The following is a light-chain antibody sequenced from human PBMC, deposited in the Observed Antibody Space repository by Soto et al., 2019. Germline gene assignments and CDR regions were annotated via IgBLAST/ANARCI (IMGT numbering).Light chain of an antibody. V-gene: IGKV1-39*01. Sequence: DIQMTHSASSLSASVADRVTITCRASQSISSYLNWYQQKPGKAPKLLIYAASSLQSGVPSRFSGSGSGTDFTLTISSLQPEDFATYYCQQSYSTPWTFGQGTKVDIK. CDR1: QSISSY. CDR2: AAS. J-gene: IGKJ1*01. CDR3: QQSYSTPWT.